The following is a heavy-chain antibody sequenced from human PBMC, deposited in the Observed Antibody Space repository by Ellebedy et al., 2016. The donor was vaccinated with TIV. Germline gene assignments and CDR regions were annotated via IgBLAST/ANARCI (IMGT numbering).Heavy chain of an antibody. CDR1: GYTFTGYY. J-gene: IGHJ4*02. CDR2: INPNNGGT. V-gene: IGHV1-2*04. Sequence: ASVKVSCKTSGYTFTGYYMHWVRQAPGQGLEWVGWINPNNGGTNYAQKFKGWVTMTTDTSISTGYMELTRLTSHDTAVYYCAREVYIEYSNSPHFDSWGQGTLVTVSS. CDR3: AREVYIEYSNSPHFDS. D-gene: IGHD6-6*01.